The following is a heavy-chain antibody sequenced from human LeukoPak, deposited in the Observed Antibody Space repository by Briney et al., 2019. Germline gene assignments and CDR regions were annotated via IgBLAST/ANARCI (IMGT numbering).Heavy chain of an antibody. J-gene: IGHJ4*02. V-gene: IGHV3-7*01. CDR2: TKHEGSDD. CDR3: SRDQTPFY. Sequence: GGSLRLSRAASGFTSSNYWMTWVRPPPGRGLEWVANTKHEGSDDYYLDSAKGRFTIYRDNAKSSKSLQKNSLRDEDTAVYYSSRDQTPFYWGQGSLVTVSS. CDR1: GFTSSNYW.